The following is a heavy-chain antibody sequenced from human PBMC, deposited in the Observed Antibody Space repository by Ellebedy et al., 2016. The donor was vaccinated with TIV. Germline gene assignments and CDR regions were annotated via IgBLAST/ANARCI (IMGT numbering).Heavy chain of an antibody. CDR3: VRHGGGNSGFDY. CDR2: LYYSGGT. J-gene: IGHJ4*02. D-gene: IGHD4-23*01. CDR1: GGSISNYY. V-gene: IGHV4-59*08. Sequence: MPSETLSLTCTVSGGSISNYYWGWMRQPPGKGLEWIGYLYYSGGTNYNPSLKSRVTISVDTSKNQFSLKLSSVTAADTAVYYCVRHGGGNSGFDYWGQGTLVTVSS.